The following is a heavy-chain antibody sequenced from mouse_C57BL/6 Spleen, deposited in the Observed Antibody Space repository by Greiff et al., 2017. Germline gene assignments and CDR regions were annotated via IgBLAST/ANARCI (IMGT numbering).Heavy chain of an antibody. CDR1: GFTFSDYG. CDR3: ARPGTGAMDD. CDR2: ISSGSSTI. V-gene: IGHV5-17*01. Sequence: EVMLVESGGGLVKPGGSLKLSCAASGFTFSDYGMHWVRQAPEKGLEWVAYISSGSSTIYYADTVKGRFTISRDNAKNTLFLQMTSLRSEDTDMYDCARPGTGAMDDWGQGTSVTVSS. J-gene: IGHJ4*01. D-gene: IGHD4-1*01.